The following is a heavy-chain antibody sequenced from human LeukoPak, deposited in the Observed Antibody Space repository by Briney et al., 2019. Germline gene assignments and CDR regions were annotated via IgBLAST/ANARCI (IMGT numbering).Heavy chain of an antibody. CDR3: ARDTPAVYQQLVPLGY. Sequence: ASVKVSCKVSGYTLTELSMHWVRQAPGKGLEWMGGFDPEDGETIYAQKFQGRVTMTEDTSTDTAYMELSSLRSDDTAVYYCARDTPAVYQQLVPLGYWGQGTLVTVSS. D-gene: IGHD6-13*01. V-gene: IGHV1-24*01. J-gene: IGHJ4*02. CDR1: GYTLTELS. CDR2: FDPEDGET.